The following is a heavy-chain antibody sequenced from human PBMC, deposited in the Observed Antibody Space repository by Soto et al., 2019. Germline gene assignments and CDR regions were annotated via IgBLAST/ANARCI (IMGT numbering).Heavy chain of an antibody. Sequence: EVQLLASGGGLVQPGGSLRLSCAASGFTFSSYSMSWVRQAPGKGLEWVSGFRRSGDDGTTYYADSVKGRFTISRENSKNILYMQTSSLRAEDRAVFYCAKDSQWLVYRGGQYWYFDLWGRGTLVTVSS. CDR1: GFTFSSYS. V-gene: IGHV3-23*01. D-gene: IGHD6-19*01. J-gene: IGHJ2*01. CDR3: AKDSQWLVYRGGQYWYFDL. CDR2: FRRSGDDGTT.